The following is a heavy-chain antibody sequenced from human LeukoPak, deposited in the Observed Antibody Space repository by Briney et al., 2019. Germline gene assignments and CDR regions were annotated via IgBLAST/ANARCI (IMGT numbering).Heavy chain of an antibody. D-gene: IGHD6-13*01. V-gene: IGHV3-21*01. CDR3: AREYPGIAAAGMTLFDY. CDR1: GFTFSSYH. CDR2: IINSGSHT. Sequence: PGGSLRLSCTASGFTFSSYHMDWVRQAPGKGLEWVSSIINSGSHTFYADSVKGRFTISRDNAKDSLYLQMNSLRTEDTAVYYCAREYPGIAAAGMTLFDYWGQGTLVTVSS. J-gene: IGHJ4*02.